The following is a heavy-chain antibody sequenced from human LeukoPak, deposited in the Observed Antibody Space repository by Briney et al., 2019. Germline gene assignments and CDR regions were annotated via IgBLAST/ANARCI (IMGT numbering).Heavy chain of an antibody. J-gene: IGHJ4*02. D-gene: IGHD2-15*01. V-gene: IGHV3-23*01. CDR2: ISGSGGST. CDR3: AKDRGRTWVQVAN. Sequence: GGSRRLAWIGTGFTFSSDAMGWVRQAPGKGLEWVSGISGSGGSTYYADSVKGRFTISRDNSKNTLYLQMTSLRVEDTAVYYCAKDRGRTWVQVANWGQGTLVTVSS. CDR1: GFTFSSDA.